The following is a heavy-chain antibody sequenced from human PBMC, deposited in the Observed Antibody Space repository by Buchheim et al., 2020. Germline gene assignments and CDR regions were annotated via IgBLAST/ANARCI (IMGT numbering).Heavy chain of an antibody. J-gene: IGHJ4*02. D-gene: IGHD6-19*01. V-gene: IGHV3-33*01. CDR3: ASNSGYSSGWYGGDYDY. CDR2: IWYDGSNK. Sequence: QVQLVESGGGVVQPGRSLRLSCAASGFTFSSYGMHWVRQAPGKGLEWVAVIWYDGSNKYYADSVKGRFTISGDNSKNTLYLQMNSLRAEDTAVYYCASNSGYSSGWYGGDYDYWGQGTL. CDR1: GFTFSSYG.